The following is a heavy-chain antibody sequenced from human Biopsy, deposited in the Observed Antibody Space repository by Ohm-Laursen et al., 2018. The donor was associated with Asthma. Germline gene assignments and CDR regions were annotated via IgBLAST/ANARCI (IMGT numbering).Heavy chain of an antibody. CDR1: GASITSSAYY. V-gene: IGHV4-39*01. CDR3: VRGSSSWHHGPFHYYYGLDV. CDR2: MYYGETT. Sequence: SDTLSLTWTVSGASITSSAYYWGWIRQPPGKGLEWIGSMYYGETTYYSPSLESRVTVSADTSKNQFSLKLTSVTAADTAVYYCVRGSSSWHHGPFHYYYGLDVWGQGTTATVSS. J-gene: IGHJ6*02. D-gene: IGHD6-13*01.